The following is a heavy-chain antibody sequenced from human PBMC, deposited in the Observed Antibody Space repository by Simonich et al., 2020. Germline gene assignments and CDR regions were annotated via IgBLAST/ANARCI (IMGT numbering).Heavy chain of an antibody. CDR3: ARTYSGSYYYFDY. D-gene: IGHD1-26*01. Sequence: QVQLVQSGAEVKKPGASVKVSCKASGYTFTSYDINWVRQATGQGLEWSGWRNPNSGNTGYAQKFQGRVTITRNTSISTAYMELSSLRSEDTAVYYCARTYSGSYYYFDYWGQGTLVTVSS. J-gene: IGHJ4*02. CDR1: GYTFTSYD. V-gene: IGHV1-8*03. CDR2: RNPNSGNT.